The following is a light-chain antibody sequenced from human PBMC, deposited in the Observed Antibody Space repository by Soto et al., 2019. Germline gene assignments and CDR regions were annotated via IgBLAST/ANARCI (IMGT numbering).Light chain of an antibody. CDR2: GAS. V-gene: IGKV3-15*01. CDR3: QQYNSWLWT. Sequence: EMVLTQSPATLSVSPGEGATLSCRASHSVSSKLAWYQQKPGQAPRLLIYGASTRATGIPARFSGSGSGTEFTLIISSLQSEDSAVYYCQQYNSWLWTFGQGTKVDIK. J-gene: IGKJ1*01. CDR1: HSVSSK.